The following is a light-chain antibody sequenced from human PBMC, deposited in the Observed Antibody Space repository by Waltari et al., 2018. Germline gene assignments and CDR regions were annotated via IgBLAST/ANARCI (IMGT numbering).Light chain of an antibody. Sequence: QSVLTQPPSASGTPGQRVTISCSGRSSTIGSNTVNWYQQLPGTAPKLLIYNNDQRPSGVPDRFSGSKSGTSASLAISGLQSEDEADYYCAAWDDSLNGWVFGGGTKLTVL. CDR1: SSTIGSNT. V-gene: IGLV1-44*01. J-gene: IGLJ3*02. CDR3: AAWDDSLNGWV. CDR2: NND.